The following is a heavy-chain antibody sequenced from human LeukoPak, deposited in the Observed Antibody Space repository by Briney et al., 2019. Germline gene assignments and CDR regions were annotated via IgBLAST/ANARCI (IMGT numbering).Heavy chain of an antibody. V-gene: IGHV3-23*01. Sequence: GGSLRLSCAASGFTFSSYAMSWVRQAPGKGLEWVSAISGSGGSTYYADSVKGRFTISRDNSQNTLYLQMNSLRAEDTAVYYCAKDARGSGSYVWNWFDPWGQGTLVTVSS. CDR1: GFTFSSYA. D-gene: IGHD3-10*01. CDR3: AKDARGSGSYVWNWFDP. J-gene: IGHJ5*02. CDR2: ISGSGGST.